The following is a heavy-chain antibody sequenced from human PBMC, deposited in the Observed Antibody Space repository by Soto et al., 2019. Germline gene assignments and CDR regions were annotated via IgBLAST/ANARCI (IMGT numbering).Heavy chain of an antibody. Sequence: PSETLSLTCTVSGGSISSGDYYWSWIRQPPGKGLEWIGYIYYSGSTYYNPSLKSRVTISVDTSKNQFSLKLSRLRSDDTAVYYCTREGPLAYCGGDCLDTFDYWGQGTLVTVSS. CDR3: TREGPLAYCGGDCLDTFDY. CDR1: GGSISSGDYY. J-gene: IGHJ4*02. D-gene: IGHD2-21*02. CDR2: IYYSGST. V-gene: IGHV4-30-4*02.